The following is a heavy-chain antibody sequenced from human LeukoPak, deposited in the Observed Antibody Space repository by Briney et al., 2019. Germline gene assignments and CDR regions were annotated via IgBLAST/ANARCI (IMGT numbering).Heavy chain of an antibody. CDR2: ISGSGGST. Sequence: GGSLRLSCAASGFTFSNYAMRWVRQAPGKGLEWVSAISGSGGSTYYADSVKGRFTISRDNSKNTLYLQMNSLRAEDTAVYYCAKDLWQQLVRNFDYWGQGTLVTVSS. J-gene: IGHJ4*02. CDR1: GFTFSNYA. D-gene: IGHD6-13*01. V-gene: IGHV3-23*01. CDR3: AKDLWQQLVRNFDY.